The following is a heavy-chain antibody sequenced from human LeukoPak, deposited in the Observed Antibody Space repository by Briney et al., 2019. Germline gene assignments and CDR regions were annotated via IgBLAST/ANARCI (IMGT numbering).Heavy chain of an antibody. J-gene: IGHJ4*02. Sequence: GGSLRLSCAASGFTLRSYGMQWVRQAPGKGLEWVAVISYDGSNKYYEDSVNVRFSICIDNSKNTLYLQMNCLRAQDTAVYHCARYGTGTTLVRGVMGNFDYWGQGTLVTVSS. D-gene: IGHD3-10*01. CDR1: GFTLRSYG. CDR2: ISYDGSNK. CDR3: ARYGTGTTLVRGVMGNFDY. V-gene: IGHV3-30*03.